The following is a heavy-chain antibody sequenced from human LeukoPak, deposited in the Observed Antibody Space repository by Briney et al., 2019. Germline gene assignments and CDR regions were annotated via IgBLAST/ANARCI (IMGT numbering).Heavy chain of an antibody. CDR3: AREVAAAGSAVYYYYGMDV. CDR1: GGSFSGYY. Sequence: PSETLSLTCAVYGGSFSGYYWSWIRQPPGKGLEWVGEINHSGSTNYNPSLKSRVTISVDTSKNQFSLKLSSVTAADTAVYYCAREVAAAGSAVYYYYGMDVWGQGTTVTVSS. V-gene: IGHV4-34*01. CDR2: INHSGST. D-gene: IGHD6-13*01. J-gene: IGHJ6*02.